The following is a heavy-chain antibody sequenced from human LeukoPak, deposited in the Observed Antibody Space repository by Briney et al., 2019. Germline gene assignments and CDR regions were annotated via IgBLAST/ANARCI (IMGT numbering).Heavy chain of an antibody. Sequence: ASVKVSCKASGYTFTSYGISWVRQAPGQGLEWMGWISAYNGNTNYAQKLQGRVTMTTDTSTSTAYMELRSLRSDDTAVYYCAKDTRKWETLYPPPDAFDIWGQGTMVTVSS. CDR2: ISAYNGNT. CDR3: AKDTRKWETLYPPPDAFDI. CDR1: GYTFTSYG. D-gene: IGHD1-26*01. J-gene: IGHJ3*02. V-gene: IGHV1-18*01.